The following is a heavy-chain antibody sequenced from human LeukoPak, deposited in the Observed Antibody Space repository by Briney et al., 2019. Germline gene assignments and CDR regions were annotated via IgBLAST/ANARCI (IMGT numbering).Heavy chain of an antibody. J-gene: IGHJ5*02. V-gene: IGHV4-59*11. CDR1: GGSISSHY. D-gene: IGHD6-6*01. Sequence: SETLSLTCTVSGGSISSHYWSWIRQPPGKGLEWIGYIYYSGSTNYNPSLKSRVTISVDTSKNQFSLKLSSVTAADTAVYYCARPVGIAARGFDPWGQGTLVTVSS. CDR3: ARPVGIAARGFDP. CDR2: IYYSGST.